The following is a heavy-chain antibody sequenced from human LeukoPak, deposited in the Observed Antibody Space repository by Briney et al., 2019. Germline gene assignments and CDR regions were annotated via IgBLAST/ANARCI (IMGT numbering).Heavy chain of an antibody. CDR2: ISYDGSSI. D-gene: IGHD3/OR15-3a*01. CDR3: ARISPLDWNPFDY. V-gene: IGHV3-30*07. Sequence: ISYDGSSIDYADSVKGRFTISRDNSKNTLYLQMNSLRAEDTAVYYCARISPLDWNPFDYWGQGTLVTVSS. J-gene: IGHJ4*02.